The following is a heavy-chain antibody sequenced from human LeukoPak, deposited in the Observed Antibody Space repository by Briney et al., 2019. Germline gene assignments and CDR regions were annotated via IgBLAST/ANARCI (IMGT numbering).Heavy chain of an antibody. V-gene: IGHV4-61*02. D-gene: IGHD3-10*01. Sequence: PSETLSLTCTVSGGSISSGSYYWSWIRQPAGKGLEWIGRIYTSGSTNYNPSLKSRVTISVDTSKNQFFLKLSSVTAADTAVYYCARGSSAWFGELQDLDYWGQGTLVTVSS. CDR3: ARGSSAWFGELQDLDY. J-gene: IGHJ4*02. CDR2: IYTSGST. CDR1: GGSISSGSYY.